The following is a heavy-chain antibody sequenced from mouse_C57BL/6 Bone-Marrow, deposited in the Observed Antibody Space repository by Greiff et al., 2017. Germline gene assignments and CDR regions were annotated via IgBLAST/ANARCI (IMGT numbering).Heavy chain of an antibody. CDR1: GFSLTSYG. D-gene: IGHD1-1*01. J-gene: IGHJ1*03. V-gene: IGHV2-2*01. Sequence: QVQLLQSGPGLVQPSQSLSITCTVSGFSLTSYGVHWVRQSPGKGLEWLGEIWSGGSTDYTDAFISRLSISKDNSKSQVFFKMNSLHADDTAIYYCARKGYGSSCWYFDIWGTGTTVTDSS. CDR3: ARKGYGSSCWYFDI. CDR2: IWSGGST.